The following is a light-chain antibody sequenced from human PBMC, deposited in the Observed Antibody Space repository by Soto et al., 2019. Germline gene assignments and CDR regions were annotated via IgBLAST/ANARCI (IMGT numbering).Light chain of an antibody. Sequence: QSVLTQPPSVSAAPGQKVVISCSGSSSNIGDSYVSWYQQLPGRVPKLLIYDNNKRPSGIPDRFSGSKSGTSATLGITGLQTGDEADYYCGTWDSSLSTGVFGGGTKLTVL. V-gene: IGLV1-51*01. CDR1: SSNIGDSY. CDR2: DNN. CDR3: GTWDSSLSTGV. J-gene: IGLJ3*02.